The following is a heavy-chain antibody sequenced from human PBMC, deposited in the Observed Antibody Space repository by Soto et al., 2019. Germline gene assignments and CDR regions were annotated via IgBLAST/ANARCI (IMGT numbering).Heavy chain of an antibody. CDR3: ARGTYCTSTTCYRMDV. J-gene: IGHJ6*04. Sequence: QVQLVQSGAEVKKPGASVKVSCKASGYTFANYFMHWVRQAPGQGLEWMGLINPSGGTTTYAQKFKGRVTMTRDTSTSTVYMELSSLRSEDTAVYYCARGTYCTSTTCYRMDVWGKGTTVTVSS. CDR1: GYTFANYF. CDR2: INPSGGTT. V-gene: IGHV1-46*03. D-gene: IGHD2-2*02.